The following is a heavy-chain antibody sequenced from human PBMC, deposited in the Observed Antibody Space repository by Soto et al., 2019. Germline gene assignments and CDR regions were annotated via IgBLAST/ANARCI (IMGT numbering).Heavy chain of an antibody. J-gene: IGHJ6*02. CDR3: ARRLSSSFFLALYGMDV. CDR1: GYTFTSYD. D-gene: IGHD6-13*01. V-gene: IGHV1-8*01. Sequence: QVQLVQSGAEVKKPGASVKVSCKASGYTFTSYDINWVRQATGQGLEWMGWMNPNSGNTGYAQKFQGRVTMTRNTSISTAYMELSSLRSEDTAVYYCARRLSSSFFLALYGMDVWAKGPRSPSP. CDR2: MNPNSGNT.